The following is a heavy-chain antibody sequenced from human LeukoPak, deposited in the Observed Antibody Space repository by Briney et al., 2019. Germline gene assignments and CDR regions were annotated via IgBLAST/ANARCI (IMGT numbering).Heavy chain of an antibody. Sequence: GGSLRLSCAASGFTFSSYGMNWVRQAPGKGLEWVSGISGNGGSTYYADSVKGRCTISRDNSKNTLYLQMNSLRVEDTAVYYCARGLFLSGYLDAFDIWGQGTVVTVSS. V-gene: IGHV3-23*01. D-gene: IGHD3-22*01. CDR3: ARGLFLSGYLDAFDI. CDR1: GFTFSSYG. CDR2: ISGNGGST. J-gene: IGHJ3*02.